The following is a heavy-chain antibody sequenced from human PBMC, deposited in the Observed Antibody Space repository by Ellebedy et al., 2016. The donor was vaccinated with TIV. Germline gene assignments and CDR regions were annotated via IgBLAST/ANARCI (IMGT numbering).Heavy chain of an antibody. V-gene: IGHV3-23*01. CDR2: ISGSGGST. J-gene: IGHJ4*02. D-gene: IGHD6-13*01. Sequence: GESLKISXAASGFTFSSYAMSWVRQAPGKGLEWVSAISGSGGSTYYADSVKGRFTISRDNSKNTLYLQMNSLRAEDTAVYYCAKDRAAGTLIYFDYWGQGTLVTVSS. CDR1: GFTFSSYA. CDR3: AKDRAAGTLIYFDY.